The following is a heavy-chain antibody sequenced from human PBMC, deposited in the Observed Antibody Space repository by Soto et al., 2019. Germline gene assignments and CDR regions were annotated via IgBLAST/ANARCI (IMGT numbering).Heavy chain of an antibody. J-gene: IGHJ6*02. Sequence: QVQLVQSGAEVKKPGASVKVSCKASGYTFTSYGISWVRQAPGQGLEWMGWISAYNGNTNYAQKLQGRVTMTTDTTTRTGYMELRSLRSDDTAVYYCARARGKDSSGYPYYYYGMDVWGQGTTVTVSS. CDR2: ISAYNGNT. CDR1: GYTFTSYG. D-gene: IGHD3-22*01. CDR3: ARARGKDSSGYPYYYYGMDV. V-gene: IGHV1-18*01.